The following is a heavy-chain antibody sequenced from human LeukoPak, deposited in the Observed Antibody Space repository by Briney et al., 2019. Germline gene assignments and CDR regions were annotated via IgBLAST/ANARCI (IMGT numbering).Heavy chain of an antibody. J-gene: IGHJ4*02. CDR2: IKYDASEK. CDR1: GFTFSRYW. CDR3: AKDIEPAGLFLDY. V-gene: IGHV3-7*04. Sequence: GGSLRLSCAASGFTFSRYWMSWVRQTPGKGLEGVANIKYDASEKVYLDSVKGRFTIAGDNAENSLYLQMNSLRAEDTALYYCAKDIEPAGLFLDYWGRGTLVTVSS. D-gene: IGHD6-13*01.